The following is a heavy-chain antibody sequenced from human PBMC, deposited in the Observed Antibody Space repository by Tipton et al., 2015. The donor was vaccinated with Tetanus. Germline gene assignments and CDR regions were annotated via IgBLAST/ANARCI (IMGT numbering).Heavy chain of an antibody. CDR3: ARERIEAFYYHGLDV. CDR2: IYQNGDA. Sequence: TLSLTCSVSGDSINSGDYYWSWIRQPPGKGLEWIAYIYQNGDANYNPSLQSRVTISVDTSKNQFSLQLAFVTAADTAIYYCARERIEAFYYHGLDVWGPGTTVTVSS. V-gene: IGHV4-61*08. CDR1: GDSINSGDYY. D-gene: IGHD2-21*01. J-gene: IGHJ6*02.